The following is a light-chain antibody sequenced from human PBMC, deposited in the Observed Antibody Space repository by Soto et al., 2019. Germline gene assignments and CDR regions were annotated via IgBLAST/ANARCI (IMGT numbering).Light chain of an antibody. CDR3: QQADSFPLT. V-gene: IGKV1D-12*01. CDR2: STS. J-gene: IGKJ4*01. CDR1: QYMSSY. Sequence: DIRMTQSPSSVSASVGDRVTITCRASQYMSSYLAWYQQKPGKSPKLLIYSTSTLQSGVPSRFSGSGSGTDFTLTISSLQPEDFATYFCQQADSFPLTFRGGTKVEIK.